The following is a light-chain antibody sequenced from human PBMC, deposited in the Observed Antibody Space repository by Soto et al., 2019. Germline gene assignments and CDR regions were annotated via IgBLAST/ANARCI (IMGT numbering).Light chain of an antibody. J-gene: IGLJ3*02. CDR1: SSDVDGYNY. Sequence: QSALTQPASVSGSPGQSITISCSGTSSDVDGYNYVSWYQQHPGKAPKLMISEVSNRPSGVSSRFSGSKSGNTASLTISGLQAEDEADYYCSSYTSSSTRVFGGGTKLTVL. CDR2: EVS. V-gene: IGLV2-14*01. CDR3: SSYTSSSTRV.